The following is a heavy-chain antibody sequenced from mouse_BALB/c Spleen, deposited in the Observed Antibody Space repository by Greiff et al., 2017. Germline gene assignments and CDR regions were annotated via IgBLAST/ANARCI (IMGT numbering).Heavy chain of an antibody. Sequence: EVMLVESGGGLVKPGGSLKLSCAASGFTFSSYAMSWVRQTPEKRLEWVASISSGGSTYYPDSVKGRFTISRDNARNILYLQMSSLRSEDTAMYYCARAATDYWGQGTTLTVSS. CDR1: GFTFSSYA. J-gene: IGHJ2*01. CDR3: ARAATDY. V-gene: IGHV5-6-5*01. CDR2: ISSGGST.